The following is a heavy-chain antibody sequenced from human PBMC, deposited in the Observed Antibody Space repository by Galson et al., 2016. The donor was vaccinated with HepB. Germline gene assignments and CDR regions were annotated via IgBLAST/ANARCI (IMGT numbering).Heavy chain of an antibody. Sequence: SLRLSCAASGFTFSSYGMYWVRQAPGKGLKWVAVIWNDGRNKYYEDSVKCRFTISRDNSKNTLYLQMNSQRAEDTAVYYCARHWGPGQRVRGGHGMDVWGKGTTVTVSS. CDR3: ARHWGPGQRVRGGHGMDV. CDR1: GFTFSSYG. J-gene: IGHJ6*04. D-gene: IGHD3-10*01. V-gene: IGHV3-33*01. CDR2: IWNDGRNK.